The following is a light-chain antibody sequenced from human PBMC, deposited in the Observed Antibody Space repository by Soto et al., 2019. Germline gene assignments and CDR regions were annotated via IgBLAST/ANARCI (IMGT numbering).Light chain of an antibody. Sequence: EMVLTQSPGTLSLSPGERATLSCRASQSVSSSYLAWYQQKPGQAPRLLIYGASSRATGIPDRFSGSGSGTDFTLTISRLEPEDCAVYYCQQYGSARFTFGGGTQVEI. J-gene: IGKJ4*01. CDR1: QSVSSSY. V-gene: IGKV3-20*01. CDR2: GAS. CDR3: QQYGSARFT.